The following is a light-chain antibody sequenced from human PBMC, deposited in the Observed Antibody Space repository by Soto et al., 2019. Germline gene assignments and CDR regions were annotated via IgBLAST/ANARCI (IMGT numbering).Light chain of an antibody. J-gene: IGKJ2*01. CDR1: QSVSSN. V-gene: IGKV3-15*01. CDR2: GAS. CDR3: QLYNNWPYT. Sequence: EIVMTQSPATLSVSPGERATLSCRASQSVSSNLAWYQQKPGQAPRLLIYGASTRATGIPARFSGSGSGTEFTLTISSLLSEDFAVYYCQLYNNWPYTFGQGTKLEIK.